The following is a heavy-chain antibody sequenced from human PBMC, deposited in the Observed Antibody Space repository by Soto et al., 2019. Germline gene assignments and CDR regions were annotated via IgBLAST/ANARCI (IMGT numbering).Heavy chain of an antibody. Sequence: EVQLLESGGGLVQPGGSLRLSCAASGFTFSSYAMSWVRQAPGKGLEWVSAISGSGGSTYYADSVKGRFTISRDNSKNKLELQMNSLRAEDTAVYYWRSSSRLNYYYYGMDVWGQGTTVTVSS. J-gene: IGHJ6*02. CDR3: RSSSRLNYYYYGMDV. CDR2: ISGSGGST. V-gene: IGHV3-23*01. CDR1: GFTFSSYA. D-gene: IGHD6-13*01.